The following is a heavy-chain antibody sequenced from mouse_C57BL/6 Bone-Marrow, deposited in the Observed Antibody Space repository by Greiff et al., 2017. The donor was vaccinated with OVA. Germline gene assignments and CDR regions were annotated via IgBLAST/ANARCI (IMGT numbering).Heavy chain of an antibody. CDR1: GYSFTDYN. CDR3: ARSPLYYGSSCWYFDV. CDR2: INPNYGTT. D-gene: IGHD1-1*01. V-gene: IGHV1-39*01. J-gene: IGHJ1*03. Sequence: EVKLMESGPELVKPGASVKISCKASGYSFTDYNMNWVKQSNGKSLEWIGVINPNYGTTSYNQKFKGKATLTVDQSSSTAYMQLNSLTSEDSAVYYCARSPLYYGSSCWYFDVWGTGTTVTVSS.